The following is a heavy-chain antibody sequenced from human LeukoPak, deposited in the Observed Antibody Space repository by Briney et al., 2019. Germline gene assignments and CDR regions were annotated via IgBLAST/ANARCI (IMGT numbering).Heavy chain of an antibody. V-gene: IGHV4-61*02. J-gene: IGHJ5*02. D-gene: IGHD3-3*01. CDR3: ARGKGYDFWSGSVWFDP. Sequence: SETLSLTCTVSGGSISSGTYYWSWMRQPARKGLEWIGRIYTSGTTNYNPSLKSRVTISVDTSKNQFSLKLTSVTAADTAVYYCARGKGYDFWSGSVWFDPWGQGTLVTVSS. CDR1: GGSISSGTYY. CDR2: IYTSGTT.